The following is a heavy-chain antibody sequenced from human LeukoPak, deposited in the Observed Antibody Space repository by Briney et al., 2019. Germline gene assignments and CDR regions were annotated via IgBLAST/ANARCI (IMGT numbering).Heavy chain of an antibody. CDR1: GYTFTGYY. V-gene: IGHV1-2*06. D-gene: IGHD3-16*02. CDR3: ARGGVYDYVWGSYRQPDF. CDR2: INPNSGGT. J-gene: IGHJ4*02. Sequence: ASVKASCKASGYTFTGYYMHWVRQAPGQGLEWMGRINPNSGGTNYAQKFQGRVTMTRDTSISTADMELSRLRSDDTAVYYCARGGVYDYVWGSYRQPDFWGQGTLVTVSS.